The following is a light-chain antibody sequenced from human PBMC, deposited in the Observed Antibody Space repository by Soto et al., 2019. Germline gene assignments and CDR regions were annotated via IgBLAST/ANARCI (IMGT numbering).Light chain of an antibody. Sequence: DIQMTQSPSTLSAFVGDRVTITCRASQSIGRWLAWYQQKPGKAPKLLIYDASSLESGGPSRFSGSGSGTEFTLTISSLQPDDFATYYCQQYNTYSPERTFGQGTKVEVK. CDR1: QSIGRW. CDR3: QQYNTYSPERT. J-gene: IGKJ1*01. CDR2: DAS. V-gene: IGKV1-5*01.